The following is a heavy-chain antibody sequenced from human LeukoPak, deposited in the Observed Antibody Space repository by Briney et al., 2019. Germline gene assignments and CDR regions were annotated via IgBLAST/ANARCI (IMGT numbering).Heavy chain of an antibody. J-gene: IGHJ4*02. CDR1: GGSFSGYY. V-gene: IGHV4-34*01. Sequence: PSESLSLACAVYGGSFSGYYWSWIRQPPGKGLEWIGEINHSGSTNYNPSLKSRVTISVDTSKNQISLKLSSVTAADTAVYYCAREGDYSNYRRTSTLDYWGQGTLVTVSS. D-gene: IGHD4-11*01. CDR2: INHSGST. CDR3: AREGDYSNYRRTSTLDY.